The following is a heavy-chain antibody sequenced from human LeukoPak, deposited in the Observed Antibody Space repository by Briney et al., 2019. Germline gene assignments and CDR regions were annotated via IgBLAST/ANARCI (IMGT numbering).Heavy chain of an antibody. CDR3: ATFRKRRDGYNSPPSFDY. CDR2: IYYSGST. D-gene: IGHD5-24*01. CDR1: GGSITGSSYY. V-gene: IGHV4-39*07. Sequence: PSETLSLTCTVSGGSITGSSYYWGWIRQPPGQGLEWIGSIYYSGSTYYNPSLKSRVTISVDTSKNQFSLKLSSVTAADTAVYYCATFRKRRDGYNSPPSFDYWGQGTLVTVSS. J-gene: IGHJ4*02.